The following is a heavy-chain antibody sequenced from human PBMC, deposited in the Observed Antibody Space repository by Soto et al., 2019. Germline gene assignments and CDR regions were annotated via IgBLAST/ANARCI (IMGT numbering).Heavy chain of an antibody. J-gene: IGHJ6*03. CDR3: ASTYYSYYSTDV. CDR1: GGSFSGYY. Sequence: SETLSLTCAVYGGSFSGYYWSWIRQPPGKGLEWIGEINHSGSTNYNPSLKSRVTISVDTSKNQFSLKLSSVTAADTAVYYCASTYYSYYSTDVWGKGTTVTVSS. V-gene: IGHV4-34*01. CDR2: INHSGST.